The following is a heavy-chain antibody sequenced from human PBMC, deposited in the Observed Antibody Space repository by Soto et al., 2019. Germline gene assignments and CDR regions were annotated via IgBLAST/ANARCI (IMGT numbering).Heavy chain of an antibody. CDR1: GYTFISYD. CDR3: TSGTNWYDNSGDDY. D-gene: IGHD3-22*01. Sequence: QVQLVQSGAEVKKPGASVKVSCKASGYTFISYDVNWVRQATGQGLEWMGWMNPNSGKTGYAQKFQGRVTMTRNTSISTAYMELGSLRSEDTAVYYCTSGTNWYDNSGDDYWGQGTLVTVSS. J-gene: IGHJ4*02. V-gene: IGHV1-8*01. CDR2: MNPNSGKT.